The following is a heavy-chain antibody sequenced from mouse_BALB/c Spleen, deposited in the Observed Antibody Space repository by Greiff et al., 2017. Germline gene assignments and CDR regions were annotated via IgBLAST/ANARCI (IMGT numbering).Heavy chain of an antibody. Sequence: QVHVKQSGAELVMPGASVKMSCKASGYTFTDYWMHWVKQRPGQGLEWIGAIDTSDSYTSYNQKFKGKATLTVDESSSTAYMQLSSLTSEDSAVYYCARGEGYGSSPDYWGQGTTLTVSS. CDR3: ARGEGYGSSPDY. V-gene: IGHV1-69*01. CDR1: GYTFTDYW. J-gene: IGHJ2*01. D-gene: IGHD1-1*01. CDR2: IDTSDSYT.